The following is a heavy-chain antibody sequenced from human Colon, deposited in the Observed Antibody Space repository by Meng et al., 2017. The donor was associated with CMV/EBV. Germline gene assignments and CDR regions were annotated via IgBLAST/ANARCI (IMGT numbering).Heavy chain of an antibody. D-gene: IGHD2-2*01. V-gene: IGHV3-23*01. CDR1: TFSNYA. Sequence: TFSNYALSWVRRAPGKGLEWVSTFSGSGGGTYYADSVKGRFTISRDNSKNTLYLQMNTLRAEDTAVYYCAKDLSPFCSSTSCDLFASWGQGTLVTVSS. CDR2: FSGSGGGT. CDR3: AKDLSPFCSSTSCDLFAS. J-gene: IGHJ4*02.